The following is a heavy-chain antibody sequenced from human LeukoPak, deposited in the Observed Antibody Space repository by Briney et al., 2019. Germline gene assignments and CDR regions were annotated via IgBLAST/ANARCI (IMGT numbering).Heavy chain of an antibody. V-gene: IGHV3-23*01. CDR2: ISGSGGST. D-gene: IGHD6-19*01. CDR1: GFPFSSYA. Sequence: PGGSLRLSCAASGFPFSSYAMSWVRQAPGKGLEWVSAISGSGGSTYYADSVKGRFTISRDNSKNTLYLQMNSLRAEDTAVYYCAKDRYSSGWYEDYWGQGTLVTVSS. CDR3: AKDRYSSGWYEDY. J-gene: IGHJ4*02.